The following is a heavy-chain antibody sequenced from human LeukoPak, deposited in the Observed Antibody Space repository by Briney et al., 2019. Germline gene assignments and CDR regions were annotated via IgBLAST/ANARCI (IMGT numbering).Heavy chain of an antibody. J-gene: IGHJ4*02. CDR3: ARAEASRSSGKILGY. Sequence: ASVKVSCKASGYTFTSYDINWVRQATGQGPEWMGWMNPNSGNTGYAEKFQGRVTMTRNTSISTAYMELSSLTSEDTAVYYCARAEASRSSGKILGYWGQGTLVTVSS. V-gene: IGHV1-8*01. CDR1: GYTFTSYD. CDR2: MNPNSGNT. D-gene: IGHD1-26*01.